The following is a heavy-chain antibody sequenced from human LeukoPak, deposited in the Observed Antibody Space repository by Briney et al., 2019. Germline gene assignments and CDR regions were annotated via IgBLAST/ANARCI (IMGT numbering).Heavy chain of an antibody. CDR1: GGSISSYY. Sequence: SETLSLTCTVSGGSISSYYWSWIRQPPGKGLEWIGYIYYSGSTDYNPSLKSRVTISIDTSKTQFSLKLSSVTAADTALYYCARLRVRGYGYGPWEGPTWLDFWGQGTLVTVSS. CDR3: ARLRVRGYGYGPWEGPTWLDF. D-gene: IGHD5-18*01. J-gene: IGHJ4*02. V-gene: IGHV4-59*12. CDR2: IYYSGST.